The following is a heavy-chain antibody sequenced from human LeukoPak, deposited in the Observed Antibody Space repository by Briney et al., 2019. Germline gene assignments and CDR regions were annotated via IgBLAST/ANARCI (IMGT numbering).Heavy chain of an antibody. V-gene: IGHV3-30*18. CDR3: AKEKVFTSTSWTTIEY. D-gene: IGHD6-13*01. CDR1: GFTLSSYG. Sequence: GGSLRLSCAASGFTLSSYGMHWVRQAPGKGLVWVAVISYDGNAKHYADSVKGRFTITRDNSKNTLYLQMNSLRSEETAVYYCAKEKVFTSTSWTTIEYWGQGTLVTVSS. J-gene: IGHJ4*02. CDR2: ISYDGNAK.